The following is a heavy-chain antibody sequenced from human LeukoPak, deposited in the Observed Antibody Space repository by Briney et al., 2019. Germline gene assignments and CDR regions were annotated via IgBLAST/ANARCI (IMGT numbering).Heavy chain of an antibody. D-gene: IGHD3-10*01. CDR3: ARWEVRLNAFEM. J-gene: IGHJ3*02. CDR2: TFTSGRT. V-gene: IGHV4-61*02. CDR1: GGSLSSGTFY. Sequence: SETLSLTCTVSGGSLSSGTFYWNWIRQPAGKGLEWVGRTFTSGRTHYNPSLKSRVSISVDTSKNQFSLSLSSVTAADTAVYYCARWEVRLNAFEMWGQGTMVTVSS.